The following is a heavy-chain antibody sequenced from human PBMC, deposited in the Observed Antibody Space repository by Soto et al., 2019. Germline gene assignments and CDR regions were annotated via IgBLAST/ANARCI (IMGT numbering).Heavy chain of an antibody. D-gene: IGHD6-19*01. CDR2: ISGSGGST. Sequence: GSLRLSCAASGFTFSSYAMSWVRQAPGKGLEWVSTISGSGGSTYYADSVKGRFTISRDNSKNTLYLQMNSLRAEDTAVYYCAKEGPYSSGWSKGYYYYYYGMDVWGQGTTVTVSS. CDR3: AKEGPYSSGWSKGYYYYYYGMDV. J-gene: IGHJ6*02. V-gene: IGHV3-23*01. CDR1: GFTFSSYA.